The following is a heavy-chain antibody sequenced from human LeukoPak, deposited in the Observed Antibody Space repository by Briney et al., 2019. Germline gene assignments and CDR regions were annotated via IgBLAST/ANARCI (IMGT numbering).Heavy chain of an antibody. Sequence: ASVKVSCKASGGTFSSYAISWVRQAPGQGLEWMGRIIPIFGTANYAQKFQGRVTITTDESTSTAYMELSSLRSEDTAVYYCAREALTGDYYGSSGPTHIDYWGQGTLDTVSS. CDR1: GGTFSSYA. V-gene: IGHV1-69*05. J-gene: IGHJ4*02. CDR2: IIPIFGTA. CDR3: AREALTGDYYGSSGPTHIDY. D-gene: IGHD3-22*01.